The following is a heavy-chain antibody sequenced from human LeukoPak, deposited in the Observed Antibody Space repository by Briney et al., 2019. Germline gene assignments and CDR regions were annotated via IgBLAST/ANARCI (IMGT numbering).Heavy chain of an antibody. CDR2: INGAGSSI. CDR3: ARSGYGDYLY. CDR1: GFTFSSYW. Sequence: PGGSLRLSCAASGFTFSSYWMHWVRQTPGKGLIWVSRINGAGSSISYADSVKGRFTISRDNAKNSLYLQMNSLRAEDTAVYYCARSGYGDYLYWGQGTLVTVSS. J-gene: IGHJ4*02. V-gene: IGHV3-74*01. D-gene: IGHD4-17*01.